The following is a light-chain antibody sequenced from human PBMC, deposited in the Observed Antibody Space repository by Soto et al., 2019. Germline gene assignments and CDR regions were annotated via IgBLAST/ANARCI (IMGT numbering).Light chain of an antibody. Sequence: DIQMPQSPSTLSASVGDRVTITCRASQSISSWLAWYQQKPGKAPKLLIYDASSLASGGPSRFSGSGSGTEFTLTISSLQPDYFATYYCQQYNSYGYTFGQGTKLEIK. CDR3: QQYNSYGYT. CDR1: QSISSW. CDR2: DAS. V-gene: IGKV1-5*01. J-gene: IGKJ2*01.